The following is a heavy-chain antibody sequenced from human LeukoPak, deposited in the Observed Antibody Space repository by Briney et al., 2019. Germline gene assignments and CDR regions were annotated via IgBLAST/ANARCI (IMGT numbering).Heavy chain of an antibody. J-gene: IGHJ4*02. CDR3: ARVRYGSGETCDY. V-gene: IGHV4-59*01. D-gene: IGHD3-10*01. Sequence: SETLSLTCTVSGGSISGYYWSWIRQSPGKGLEWLGYIYYSGKTNYNPSLKSRLTISVDTSKNQFSLNLSSVTAADTAVYYCARVRYGSGETCDYWGQGTLVTVSS. CDR2: IYYSGKT. CDR1: GGSISGYY.